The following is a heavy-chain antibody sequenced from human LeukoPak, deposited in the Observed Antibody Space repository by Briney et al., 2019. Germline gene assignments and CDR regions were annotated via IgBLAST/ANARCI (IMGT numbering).Heavy chain of an antibody. CDR2: IWYDGSNK. CDR3: AKDFYYDSSNYD. CDR1: GFTFSSYG. D-gene: IGHD3-22*01. Sequence: GGSLRLSCAASGFTFSSYGMHWVRQAPGKGLQWVALIWYDGSNKYYADSVEGRFTISRDNSKNTLYLHMDSLRAEDTAVYYCAKDFYYDSSNYDWGQGTLVTVPS. V-gene: IGHV3-33*06. J-gene: IGHJ4*02.